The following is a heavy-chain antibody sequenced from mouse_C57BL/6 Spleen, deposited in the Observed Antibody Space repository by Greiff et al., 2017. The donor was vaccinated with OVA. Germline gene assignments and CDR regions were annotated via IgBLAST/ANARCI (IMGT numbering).Heavy chain of an antibody. CDR2: IDPSDSYT. D-gene: IGHD2-1*01. J-gene: IGHJ3*01. Sequence: QVQLQQPGAELVKPGASVKLSCKASGYTFTSYWMQWVKQRPGQGLEWIGEIDPSDSYTNYTPKFKGKATLTVDTSSSTAYMQLSSLTSEDSAVYYCAGGNYEGLFAYWGQGTLVTVSA. V-gene: IGHV1-50*01. CDR3: AGGNYEGLFAY. CDR1: GYTFTSYW.